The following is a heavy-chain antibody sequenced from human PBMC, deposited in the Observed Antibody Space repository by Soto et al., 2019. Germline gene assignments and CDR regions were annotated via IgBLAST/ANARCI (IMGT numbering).Heavy chain of an antibody. V-gene: IGHV1-69*01. CDR1: GGTFSSYA. Sequence: QVQLVQSGAEVKKPGSSVKVSCKASGGTFSSYAISWVRQAPGQGLEWMGGIIPIFGTANYAQKFQGRVTITADESTSTAYMALSSLRSEDTAVYYCARSRVTYYYDRSAFDIWGQGKMVTFSS. J-gene: IGHJ3*02. CDR2: IIPIFGTA. D-gene: IGHD3-22*01. CDR3: ARSRVTYYYDRSAFDI.